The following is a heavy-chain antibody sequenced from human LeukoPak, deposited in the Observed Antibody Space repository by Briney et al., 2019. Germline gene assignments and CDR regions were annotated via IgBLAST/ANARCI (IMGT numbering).Heavy chain of an antibody. CDR1: GGTFSSYA. V-gene: IGHV1-69*05. Sequence: ASVKVSCKASGGTFSSYAISWVRQAPGQGLEWMGGIIPIFGTANYAQKFQGRVTITTDESTSTAYMELSSLRSEDTAVYYCARGRAARGYYYYYMDVWGKGTTVTVSS. J-gene: IGHJ6*03. D-gene: IGHD6-6*01. CDR3: ARGRAARGYYYYYMDV. CDR2: IIPIFGTA.